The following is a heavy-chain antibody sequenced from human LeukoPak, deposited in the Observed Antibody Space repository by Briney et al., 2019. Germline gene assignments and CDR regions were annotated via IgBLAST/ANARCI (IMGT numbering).Heavy chain of an antibody. J-gene: IGHJ4*02. Sequence: GGSLRLSCEGSGFTFSNYWMGWVRQAPGKGLQWVANIKTDGSEKYYVDSVKGRFTISRDNAKNSLYLQMNSLRAEDTALYYCAKEGDYGDYAPIDYWGQGTLVTVSS. CDR2: IKTDGSEK. D-gene: IGHD4-17*01. CDR3: AKEGDYGDYAPIDY. V-gene: IGHV3-7*03. CDR1: GFTFSNYW.